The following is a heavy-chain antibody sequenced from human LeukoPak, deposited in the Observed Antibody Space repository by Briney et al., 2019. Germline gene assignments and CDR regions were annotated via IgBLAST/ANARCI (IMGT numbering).Heavy chain of an antibody. CDR3: ARSYYDSSGYYISY. V-gene: IGHV4-39*07. J-gene: IGHJ4*02. CDR1: GGSISSSSYY. CDR2: IYYSGST. D-gene: IGHD3-22*01. Sequence: SETLSLTCTVSGGSISSSSYYWGWIRQPPGKGLEWIGSIYYSGSTYYNPSLKSRVTISVDASKNQFSLKLSSVTAADTAVYYCARSYYDSSGYYISYWGQGTLVTVSS.